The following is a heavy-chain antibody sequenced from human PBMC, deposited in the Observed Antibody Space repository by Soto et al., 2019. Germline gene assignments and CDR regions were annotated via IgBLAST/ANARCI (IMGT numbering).Heavy chain of an antibody. Sequence: GGSLRLSCAGSGFTFGRYWMSWVRQAPGKGLEWVSAISASGGNTYYADSVKGRFTISRDNSKSTLYLQMSSLRAEDTAVYYCAKHSSSSTFLPFDYWGQGTLVTVSS. CDR1: GFTFGRYW. D-gene: IGHD6-6*01. V-gene: IGHV3-23*01. J-gene: IGHJ4*02. CDR3: AKHSSSSTFLPFDY. CDR2: ISASGGNT.